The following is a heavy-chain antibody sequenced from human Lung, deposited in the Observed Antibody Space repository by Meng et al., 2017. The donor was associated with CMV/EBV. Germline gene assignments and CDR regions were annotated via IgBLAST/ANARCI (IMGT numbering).Heavy chain of an antibody. Sequence: ASVKVSCKASGYTFTTYDINWVRQATGQGLEWMGWMNPNSGNTGYAQKFQGRVTLTRVTSISTAYIELSSLTSDDTAVYYCARTRIEVEPDGRKIKYYNYGMDAWGQGTTVTGSS. J-gene: IGHJ6*02. D-gene: IGHD2-2*01. CDR1: GYTFTTYD. CDR2: MNPNSGNT. V-gene: IGHV1-8*01. CDR3: ARTRIEVEPDGRKIKYYNYGMDA.